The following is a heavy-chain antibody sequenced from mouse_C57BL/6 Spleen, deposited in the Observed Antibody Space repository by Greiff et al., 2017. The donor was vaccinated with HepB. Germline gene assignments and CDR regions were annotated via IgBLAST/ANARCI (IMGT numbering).Heavy chain of an antibody. CDR1: GYAFSSSW. J-gene: IGHJ4*01. CDR2: IYPGDGDT. CDR3: ARVTPYYYAMDY. Sequence: VQLQESGPELVKPGASVKISCKASGYAFSSSWMNWVKQRPGKGLEWIGRIYPGDGDTNYNGKFKGKATLTADKSSSTAYMQLSSLTSEDSAVYFCARVTPYYYAMDYWGQGTSVTVSS. V-gene: IGHV1-82*01. D-gene: IGHD2-1*01.